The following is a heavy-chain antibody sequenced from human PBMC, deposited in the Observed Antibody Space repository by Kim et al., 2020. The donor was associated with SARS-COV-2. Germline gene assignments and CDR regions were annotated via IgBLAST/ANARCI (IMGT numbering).Heavy chain of an antibody. CDR2: ISYDGSNK. J-gene: IGHJ4*02. CDR1: GFTFSSYA. V-gene: IGHV3-30*04. Sequence: GGSLRLSCAASGFTFSSYAMHWVRQAPGKGLEWVAVISYDGSNKYYADSVKGRFTISRDNSKNTLYLQMNSLRAEDTAVYYCARDPLDSGYGGLDYWGQGTLVTVSS. CDR3: ARDPLDSGYGGLDY. D-gene: IGHD5-12*01.